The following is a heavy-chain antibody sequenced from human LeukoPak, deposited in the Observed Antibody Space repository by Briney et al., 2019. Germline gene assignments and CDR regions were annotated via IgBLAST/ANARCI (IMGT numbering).Heavy chain of an antibody. J-gene: IGHJ4*02. Sequence: GESLKISCKGSGYSFTTYWIGWVRQMPGKGLEWMGRIDPSDSYTNYSPSFQGHVTISADKSFSTAYLQWTSLKASDTAMYYCARRNYYDSRGYYCDYWGQGTLVTVSS. V-gene: IGHV5-10-1*01. CDR1: GYSFTTYW. D-gene: IGHD3-22*01. CDR2: IDPSDSYT. CDR3: ARRNYYDSRGYYCDY.